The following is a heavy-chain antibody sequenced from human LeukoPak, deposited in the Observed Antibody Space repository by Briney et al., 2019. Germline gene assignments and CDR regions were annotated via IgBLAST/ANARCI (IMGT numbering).Heavy chain of an antibody. V-gene: IGHV4-59*01. CDR2: IYSSGST. J-gene: IGHJ4*02. CDR1: GGPISSYY. CDR3: ARHYYHSSGSYSFDY. D-gene: IGHD3-22*01. Sequence: PSETLSLTCTVSGGPISSYYWSWIRQPPGKGLEWIGYIYSSGSTNYNPSLESRVTISVDTSKNQFSLELSSVTAADTAVYYCARHYYHSSGSYSFDYWGQGTLVTVSS.